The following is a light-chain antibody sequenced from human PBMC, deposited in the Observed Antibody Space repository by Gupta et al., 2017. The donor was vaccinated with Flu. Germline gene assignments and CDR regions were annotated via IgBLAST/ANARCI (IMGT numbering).Light chain of an antibody. V-gene: IGLV2-11*01. Sequence: TSSELVGYNYVSWYQQHPGKAPKIMIYDVTNRPSGVSDRFSGSKSGNTASLTISGLQAEDEADYYCCSFAGSYSWVFGGGTKLTVL. CDR3: CSFAGSYSWV. CDR1: SSELVGYNY. J-gene: IGLJ3*02. CDR2: DVT.